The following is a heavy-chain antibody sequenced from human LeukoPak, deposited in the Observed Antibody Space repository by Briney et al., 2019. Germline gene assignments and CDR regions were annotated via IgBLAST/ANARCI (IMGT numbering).Heavy chain of an antibody. Sequence: PSETLSLTCAVYGGSFSGYYWSWIRQPPGKGLEWIGEINHSGSTNYNPSLKSRVTISVDTSKNQFSLKLSSVTAADTAVYYCASRSYYGPYSSSWYRSAKAFDIWGQGTMVTVSS. D-gene: IGHD6-13*01. V-gene: IGHV4-34*01. CDR3: ASRSYYGPYSSSWYRSAKAFDI. CDR1: GGSFSGYY. J-gene: IGHJ3*02. CDR2: INHSGST.